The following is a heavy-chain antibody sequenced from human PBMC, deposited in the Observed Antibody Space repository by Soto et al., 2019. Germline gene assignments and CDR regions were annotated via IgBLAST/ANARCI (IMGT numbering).Heavy chain of an antibody. Sequence: QVQLVQSGAEVKKPGASVKVSCKASGYTFTSYYMHWVRQAPGQGLEWMGIINPSGGSTSYAQKFQGRVTMTRDTSTSTVYMELSSLRSEDTALYYCARDRGILTGYSIPSYYYYFGMDVWGQGTTVTVSS. CDR3: ARDRGILTGYSIPSYYYYFGMDV. J-gene: IGHJ6*02. D-gene: IGHD3-9*01. V-gene: IGHV1-46*01. CDR2: INPSGGST. CDR1: GYTFTSYY.